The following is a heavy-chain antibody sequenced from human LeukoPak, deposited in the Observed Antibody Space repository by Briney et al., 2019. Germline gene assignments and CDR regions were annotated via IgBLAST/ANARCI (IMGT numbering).Heavy chain of an antibody. CDR1: GGSISSGGYY. J-gene: IGHJ4*02. V-gene: IGHV4-31*03. CDR2: IYYSGST. CDR3: ARTTVSKSRFDY. D-gene: IGHD4-17*01. Sequence: PSETLSLTCTVSGGSISSGGYYWSWIRQHPGKGLEWIGYIYYSGSTYYNPSLKSRVTISVDTSKNQFSLKLSSVTAADTAVYYCARTTVSKSRFDYWGQGTLVTVSS.